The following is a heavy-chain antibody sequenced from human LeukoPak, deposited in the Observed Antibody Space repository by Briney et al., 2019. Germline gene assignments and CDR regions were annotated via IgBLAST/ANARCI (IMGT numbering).Heavy chain of an antibody. Sequence: SGTLSLTCGVSGDSIRSDYWWNWVRQPPGKGLEWIGEIHHSGNTNYNTSLKSRVTISVDKSNNQVSLKMNSVSAADTAMYYCTRDRGTGDLDAFHIWGQGTLVIVSS. CDR3: TRDRGTGDLDAFHI. J-gene: IGHJ3*02. CDR2: IHHSGNT. CDR1: GDSIRSDYW. V-gene: IGHV4-4*02. D-gene: IGHD3/OR15-3a*01.